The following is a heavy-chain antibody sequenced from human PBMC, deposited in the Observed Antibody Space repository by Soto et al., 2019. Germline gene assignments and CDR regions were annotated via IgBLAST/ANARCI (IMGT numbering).Heavy chain of an antibody. D-gene: IGHD3-16*01. CDR2: ISAYTGNT. CDR1: GYTFTSYG. V-gene: IGHV1-18*01. Sequence: QVQLVQSGAEVKKPGASVKVSCKASGYTFTSYGISWVRKAPGQGLEGMGWISAYTGNTNYAQKLQGRVTMTTDTSTSTAYMELRSLRSDDTAVYYCARAGISLTLGGWFAPWGQGTLVTVSS. CDR3: ARAGISLTLGGWFAP. J-gene: IGHJ5*02.